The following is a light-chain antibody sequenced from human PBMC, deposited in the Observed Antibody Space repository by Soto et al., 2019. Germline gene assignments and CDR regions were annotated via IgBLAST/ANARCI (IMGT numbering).Light chain of an antibody. CDR1: SSDVGGYNY. V-gene: IGLV2-11*01. J-gene: IGLJ1*01. CDR2: DVS. CDR3: CSYAGSPRDV. Sequence: QSALTQPRSVSGSPGQSVTISCTGTSSDVGGYNYVSWYQQHPGKAPKVMIYDVSERSSGVPDRFSGSKSGKTASLTISGLQAEDEADYYCCSYAGSPRDVFGTGTKLTVL.